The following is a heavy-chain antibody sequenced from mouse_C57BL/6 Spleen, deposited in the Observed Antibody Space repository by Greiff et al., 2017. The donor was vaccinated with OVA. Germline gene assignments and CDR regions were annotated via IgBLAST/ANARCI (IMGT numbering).Heavy chain of an antibody. D-gene: IGHD2-1*01. CDR1: GYTFTSYW. J-gene: IGHJ3*01. V-gene: IGHV1-55*01. CDR2: IYPGSGST. Sequence: QVHVKQPGAELVKPGASVKMSCKASGYTFTSYWITWVKQRPGQGLEWIGDIYPGSGSTNYNEKFKSKATLTVDTSSSTAYMQLSSLTSEDSAVYYCASGNPWFAYWGQGTLVTVSA. CDR3: ASGNPWFAY.